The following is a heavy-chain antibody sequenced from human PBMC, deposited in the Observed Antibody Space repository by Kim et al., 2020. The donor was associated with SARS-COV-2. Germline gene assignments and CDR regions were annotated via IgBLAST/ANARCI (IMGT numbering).Heavy chain of an antibody. CDR1: GFTFSSYW. D-gene: IGHD6-19*01. Sequence: GGSLRLSCAASGFTFSSYWMTWVRQAPGKGLEWVANIKQDGNQKYYVDSVKGRFTISRDNAKNSLYLQMNSLRAEDTAVYYCARDGDMYSSGKDACDFWGQGTMVTVSS. CDR2: IKQDGNQK. V-gene: IGHV3-7*01. CDR3: ARDGDMYSSGKDACDF. J-gene: IGHJ3*01.